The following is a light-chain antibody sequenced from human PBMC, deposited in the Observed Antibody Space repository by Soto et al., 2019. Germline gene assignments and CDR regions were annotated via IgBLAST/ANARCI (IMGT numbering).Light chain of an antibody. CDR2: GAS. Sequence: EILMTPSPDTLSVSPVERVTLSCRASQSVSNNYLAWYQQKPGQAPRLLIYGASNRATGIPDRFSGSGSGTDFTLTISRLEPEDFAVYYCQQYGSSGTFGQGTKVDI. CDR1: QSVSNNY. V-gene: IGKV3-20*01. CDR3: QQYGSSGT. J-gene: IGKJ1*01.